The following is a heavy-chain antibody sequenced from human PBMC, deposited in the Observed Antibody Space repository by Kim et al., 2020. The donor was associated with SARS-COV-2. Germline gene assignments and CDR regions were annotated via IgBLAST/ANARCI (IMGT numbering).Heavy chain of an antibody. Sequence: SETLSLTCTVSGYSISSGYYWGWIRQPPGKGLEWIGSIYHSGSTYYNPSLKSRVTISVDTSKNQFSLKLSSVTAADTAVYYCARSGGVAGTTGRARFDYWGQGTLVTVSS. D-gene: IGHD6-19*01. V-gene: IGHV4-38-2*02. J-gene: IGHJ4*02. CDR3: ARSGGVAGTTGRARFDY. CDR1: GYSISSGYY. CDR2: IYHSGST.